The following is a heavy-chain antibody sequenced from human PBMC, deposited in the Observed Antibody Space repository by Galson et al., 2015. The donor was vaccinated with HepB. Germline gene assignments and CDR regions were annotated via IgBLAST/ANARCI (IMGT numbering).Heavy chain of an antibody. V-gene: IGHV1-24*01. Sequence: SVKVSCKVSGYTLNELSIHWVRQAPGKGLEWMGGFDPEVAKTIYAQRFQGRVTMTEDTSTETSYMELSSLRSEDTAVYYCATDHGRSHYTIGVFDLWGQGTMVTVSS. CDR3: ATDHGRSHYTIGVFDL. CDR2: FDPEVAKT. CDR1: GYTLNELS. D-gene: IGHD1-1*01. J-gene: IGHJ3*01.